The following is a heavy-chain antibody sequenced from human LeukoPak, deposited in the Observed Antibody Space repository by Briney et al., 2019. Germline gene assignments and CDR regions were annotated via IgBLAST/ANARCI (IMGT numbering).Heavy chain of an antibody. D-gene: IGHD3-10*01. V-gene: IGHV4-39*01. CDR2: IYYSGST. CDR1: GGSISSSSYY. J-gene: IGHJ4*02. CDR3: ARQDYYGSGSPTIFDY. Sequence: SETLSLTCTVSGGSISSSSYYWGWIRQPPGKGLECIGSIYYSGSTYYNPSLKSRVTISVDTSKNQFSLKLSSVTAADTAVYYCARQDYYGSGSPTIFDYWGQGTLVTVSS.